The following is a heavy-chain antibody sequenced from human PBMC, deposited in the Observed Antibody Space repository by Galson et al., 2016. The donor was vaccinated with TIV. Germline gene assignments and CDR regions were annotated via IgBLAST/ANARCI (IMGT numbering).Heavy chain of an antibody. CDR1: GFTFSSFA. D-gene: IGHD3-22*01. V-gene: IGHV3-23*01. CDR3: AKMDSSGFDYVRRFDF. Sequence: SLRLSCAASGFTFSSFAMSWVRQAPGKGLEWVSRISAGGGRTDYTDSVKGRFTISRDNPKNTLYLQMSSLRADDTAVYFCAKMDSSGFDYVRRFDFWGQGTLATGSS. J-gene: IGHJ4*02. CDR2: ISAGGGRT.